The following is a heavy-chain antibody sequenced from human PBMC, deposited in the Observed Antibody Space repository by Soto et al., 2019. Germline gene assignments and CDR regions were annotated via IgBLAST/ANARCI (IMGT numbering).Heavy chain of an antibody. CDR2: ISGSGGGT. J-gene: IGHJ4*02. CDR1: EFTFRSYA. V-gene: IGHV3-23*01. CDR3: AKSGYSYGRPNY. D-gene: IGHD5-18*01. Sequence: GGSLRLSCAAAEFTFRSYAMSWVRQAPGKGLEWVSAISGSGGGTYYADSVKGRFTISRDNSKNTLYLQMNSLRAEDTAVYYCAKSGYSYGRPNYWGQGTLVTVSS.